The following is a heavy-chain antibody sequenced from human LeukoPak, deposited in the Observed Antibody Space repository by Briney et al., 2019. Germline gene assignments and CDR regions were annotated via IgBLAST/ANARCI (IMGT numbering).Heavy chain of an antibody. CDR1: GFTFSSYA. D-gene: IGHD6-13*01. CDR2: ISYDGINN. Sequence: GGSLRLSCAASGFTFSSYAMHWVRQAPGKGREGVAVISYDGINNYYPHSVKGRFTISPDNSKNTLYLQMNSLRAEDTAVYYCARDPYSSSEGYFDYCGQGTLVTVSS. J-gene: IGHJ4*02. CDR3: ARDPYSSSEGYFDY. V-gene: IGHV3-30*04.